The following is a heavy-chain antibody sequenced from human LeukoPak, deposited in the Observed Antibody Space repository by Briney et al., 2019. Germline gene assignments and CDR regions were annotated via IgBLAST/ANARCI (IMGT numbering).Heavy chain of an antibody. CDR3: ARYGQKGRFDY. CDR2: INAGNGNT. Sequence: ASVKVSCKASGYTFTSYAMHWVRQAPGQRLEWMGWINAGNGNTKYSQKFQGRVTITRDTSASTDYMELSSLRSEDTAVYYCARYGQKGRFDYWGQGTLVTVSS. J-gene: IGHJ4*02. V-gene: IGHV1-3*01. CDR1: GYTFTSYA. D-gene: IGHD3-10*01.